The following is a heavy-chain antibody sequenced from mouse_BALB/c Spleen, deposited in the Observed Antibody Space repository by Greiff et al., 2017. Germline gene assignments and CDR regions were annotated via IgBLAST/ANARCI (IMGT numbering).Heavy chain of an antibody. D-gene: IGHD2-1*01. V-gene: IGHV1-14*01. CDR1: GYTFTSYV. J-gene: IGHJ2*01. CDR3: ARGPSYYGNYEDFDY. CDR2: INPYNDGT. Sequence: VQLQQSGPELVKPGASVKMSCKASGYTFTSYVMHWVKQKPGQGLEWIGYINPYNDGTKYNEKFKGKATLTSDKSSSTAYMELSSLTSEDSAVYYCARGPSYYGNYEDFDYWGQGTTLTVSS.